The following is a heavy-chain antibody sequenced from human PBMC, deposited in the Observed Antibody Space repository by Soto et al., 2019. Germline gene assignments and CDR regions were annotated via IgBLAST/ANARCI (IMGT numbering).Heavy chain of an antibody. CDR2: IYYSGST. Sequence: QLQLQESGPGLVKRSETLSLTCTVSGGSISSSSYYWGWISQPPGKGLAWIGSIYYSGSTYYNPSLKSRVTLSVVTSRNQFSLKLSSVTAADTAVYYCTRQPRSMFGPGPIDVLGQGTTVTVSS. CDR1: GGSISSSSYY. J-gene: IGHJ6*02. CDR3: TRQPRSMFGPGPIDV. V-gene: IGHV4-39*01. D-gene: IGHD3-3*01.